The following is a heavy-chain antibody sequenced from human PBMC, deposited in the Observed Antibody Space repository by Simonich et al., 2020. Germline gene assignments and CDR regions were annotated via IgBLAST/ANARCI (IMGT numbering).Heavy chain of an antibody. J-gene: IGHJ4*02. D-gene: IGHD2-15*01. V-gene: IGHV3-33*08. CDR2: IWYDGSNK. CDR3: AIDRYCSGGSCYYFDY. Sequence: GGVVQPGRSLRLSCAASGFTFSSYGMHWVRQAPGKGLEWVAVIWYDGSNKYYADSVKGRFTISRYNSKNTLYLQMNSLRAEDTAVYYCAIDRYCSGGSCYYFDYWGQGTLVTVSS. CDR1: GFTFSSYG.